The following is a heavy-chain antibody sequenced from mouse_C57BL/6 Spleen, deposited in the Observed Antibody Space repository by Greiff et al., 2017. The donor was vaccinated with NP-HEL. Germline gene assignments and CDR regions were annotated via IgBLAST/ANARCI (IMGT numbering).Heavy chain of an antibody. Sequence: VQLQQPGAELVKPGASVKLSCKASGYTFTSYWMQWVKQRPGQGLEWIGEIDPSDSYTNYNQKFKGKATLTVDTSSSTAYRQLSSLTSEDSAVYYCARRIRSPFAYWGQGTLVTVSA. CDR1: GYTFTSYW. CDR3: ARRIRSPFAY. CDR2: IDPSDSYT. V-gene: IGHV1-50*01. D-gene: IGHD2-4*01. J-gene: IGHJ3*01.